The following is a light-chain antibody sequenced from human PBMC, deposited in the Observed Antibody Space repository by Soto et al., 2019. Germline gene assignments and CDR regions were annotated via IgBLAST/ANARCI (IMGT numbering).Light chain of an antibody. CDR3: QSYDRSLSSPI. Sequence: QPVLTQPPSVSGAPGQRVTISCTGSSSNIGAGYDVHWYQQVPGTAPKLLIYGNYNRPSGVPDRFSGSKSGTSASLAITGLQAEDEADYYCQSYDRSLSSPIFGGGTKVTVL. V-gene: IGLV1-40*01. J-gene: IGLJ2*01. CDR2: GNY. CDR1: SSNIGAGYD.